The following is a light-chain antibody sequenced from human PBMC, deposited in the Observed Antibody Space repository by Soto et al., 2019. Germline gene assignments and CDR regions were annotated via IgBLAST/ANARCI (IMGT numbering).Light chain of an antibody. CDR2: FND. CDR1: RSNIGSNL. CDR3: ASWDDSLKGVL. V-gene: IGLV1-44*01. J-gene: IGLJ3*02. Sequence: QAVVTQPPSASGTPGQRVSISCSGGRSNIGSNLVSWYQQLPGTAPKLLLYFNDQRPSGVPDRFSGSKSGTSASLAVSELQSEDEADYFCASWDDSLKGVLFGGGTKL.